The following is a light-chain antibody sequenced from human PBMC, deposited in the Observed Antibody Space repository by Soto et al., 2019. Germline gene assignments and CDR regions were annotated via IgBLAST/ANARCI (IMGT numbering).Light chain of an antibody. CDR1: LTISSW. CDR2: AAS. CDR3: QQYKSYLRT. Sequence: DIQMTQSPSTLSGSVGDRVTITCRASLTISSWLAWYQQKPGKAPKLLIYAASTLESGVSSRFSGRGSGTEFTLTINSLQPEDFASYYCQQYKSYLRTFGQGTKVDIK. V-gene: IGKV1-5*01. J-gene: IGKJ1*01.